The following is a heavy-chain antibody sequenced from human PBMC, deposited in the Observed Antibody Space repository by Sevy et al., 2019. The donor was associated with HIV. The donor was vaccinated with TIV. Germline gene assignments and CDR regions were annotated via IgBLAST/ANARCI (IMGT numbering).Heavy chain of an antibody. J-gene: IGHJ4*02. D-gene: IGHD4-4*01. CDR1: GFTFSSYS. V-gene: IGHV3-21*01. Sequence: GGSLRLSCAVSGFTFSSYSMNWVRQAPGKGLEWVSFISTSGTYKYYADSVKGRFTISRDNAKNSLFLQMNSLRADDTAVYYCARNVNDYNNYMYSFDYWGQGTLVTVSS. CDR3: ARNVNDYNNYMYSFDY. CDR2: ISTSGTYK.